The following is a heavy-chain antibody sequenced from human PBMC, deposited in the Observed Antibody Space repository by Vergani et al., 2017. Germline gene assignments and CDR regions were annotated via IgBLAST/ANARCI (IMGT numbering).Heavy chain of an antibody. V-gene: IGHV3-73*02. CDR1: GFTFSGSA. CDR2: IRSKANSYET. CDR3: ARDLTNGVCIHHY. J-gene: IGHJ4*02. Sequence: EVQLVESGGGLVQPGGSLKLSCAASGFTFSGSAMHWVRQASGKGLEWVGRIRSKANSYETAYAASVKGRFTISRDDSKNTAYLQMNSLKTEDTAVYYCARDLTNGVCIHHYWGQGTLVTVSS. D-gene: IGHD2-8*01.